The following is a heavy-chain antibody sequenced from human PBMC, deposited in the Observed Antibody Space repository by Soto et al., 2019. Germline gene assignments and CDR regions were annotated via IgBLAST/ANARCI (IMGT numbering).Heavy chain of an antibody. V-gene: IGHV3-23*01. CDR3: ANRPAHLGWYS. J-gene: IGHJ4*02. CDR2: INGNGDST. CDR1: GFSLSKYS. Sequence: EVQPLESGGGLVQPGGSLRLSCAASGFSLSKYSLSWVRQAPGKGLEWVSGINGNGDSTYYADTVKGRFTISRDNSKSTLYLQNSSLRADATAVYYCANRPAHLGWYSWGQGTLVTVSS. D-gene: IGHD6-19*01.